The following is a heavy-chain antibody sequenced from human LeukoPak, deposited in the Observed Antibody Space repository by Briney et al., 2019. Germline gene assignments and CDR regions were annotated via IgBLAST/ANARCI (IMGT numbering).Heavy chain of an antibody. J-gene: IGHJ4*02. CDR2: INHSGST. CDR1: GGSISSSSYY. CDR3: ARTYRTYYYGSGSYYDY. D-gene: IGHD3-10*01. V-gene: IGHV4-39*07. Sequence: SETLSLTCTVSGGSISSSSYYWSWIRQPPGKGLEWIGEINHSGSTNYNPSLKSRVTISVDTSKNQFSLKLSSVTAADTAVYYCARTYRTYYYGSGSYYDYWGQGTLVTVSS.